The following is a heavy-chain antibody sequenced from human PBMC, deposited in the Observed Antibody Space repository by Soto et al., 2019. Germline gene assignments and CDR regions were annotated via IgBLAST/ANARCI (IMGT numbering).Heavy chain of an antibody. Sequence: PGGSLRLSCVASGFTFSTYTMNWVRQAPGKGLEWVSSISSTGSFIHSADSVKGRFTISRDNSKNTLYLQMNSLRAEDTAVYYCARVPYGSGKVMLYGMDVWGQGTTVTVTS. J-gene: IGHJ6*02. CDR2: ISSTGSFI. V-gene: IGHV3-21*04. CDR1: GFTFSTYT. D-gene: IGHD3-10*01. CDR3: ARVPYGSGKVMLYGMDV.